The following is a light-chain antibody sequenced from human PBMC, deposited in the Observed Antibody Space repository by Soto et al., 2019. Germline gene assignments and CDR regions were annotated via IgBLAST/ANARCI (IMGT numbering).Light chain of an antibody. V-gene: IGKV1-39*01. CDR3: QQSYSTTQP. J-gene: IGKJ1*01. Sequence: DIQMTQSPSSLSASVGDRVTITCRPSQSIAGYLSWYQHKPGRAPKLLIYAASSLQSGVPSRFSGGGSGTDFTLTISSLQPEDFATYYCQQSYSTTQPFGQGTKVEIK. CDR2: AAS. CDR1: QSIAGY.